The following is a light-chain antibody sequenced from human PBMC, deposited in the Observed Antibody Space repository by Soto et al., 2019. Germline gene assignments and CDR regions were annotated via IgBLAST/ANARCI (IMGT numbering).Light chain of an antibody. Sequence: EIVLTQSPATLSLSPWERATLSCRTSQSVRMNLAWYQQKPGRAPRLLIYDTSTRATDIPARFSGSGSGTEFTLTISRLQSEDFAVYFCQQYNNWRLISFGQGTRLEIK. V-gene: IGKV3-15*01. CDR1: QSVRMN. CDR2: DTS. CDR3: QQYNNWRLIS. J-gene: IGKJ5*01.